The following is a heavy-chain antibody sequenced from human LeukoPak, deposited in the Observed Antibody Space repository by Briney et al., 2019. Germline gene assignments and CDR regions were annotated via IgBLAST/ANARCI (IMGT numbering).Heavy chain of an antibody. CDR2: MNPNSGNT. CDR3: ARRHGRCSDGSCYYPDY. D-gene: IGHD2-15*01. CDR1: GYTFTGYD. Sequence: ASVKVSCKASGYTFTGYDINWVRHATGQGLEWMGWMNPNSGNTGYSQKFQGRVTMTRNSSITTAYMELSSLRSEDTAVYYCARRHGRCSDGSCYYPDYWGQGTLVTVSS. J-gene: IGHJ4*02. V-gene: IGHV1-8*01.